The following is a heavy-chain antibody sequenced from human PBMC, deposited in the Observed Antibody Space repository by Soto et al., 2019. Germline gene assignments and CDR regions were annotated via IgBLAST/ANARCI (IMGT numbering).Heavy chain of an antibody. V-gene: IGHV3-9*01. J-gene: IGHJ3*02. CDR1: GFTFDDYS. CDR3: AKDYRIAAAVPIAFDI. D-gene: IGHD6-13*01. Sequence: GGSLRLSCAASGFTFDDYSMHWVRQAPGKGLEWVSGISWNSGSIGYADSVKGRFTISRDNAKNSLYLQMNSLRAEDTALYYCAKDYRIAAAVPIAFDIWGQGTMVTVSS. CDR2: ISWNSGSI.